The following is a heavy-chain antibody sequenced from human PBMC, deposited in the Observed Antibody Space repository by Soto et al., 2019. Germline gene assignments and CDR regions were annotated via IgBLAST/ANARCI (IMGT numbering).Heavy chain of an antibody. CDR2: ISGIGSST. CDR3: TRGGASSSWYYNY. D-gene: IGHD6-13*01. J-gene: IGHJ4*02. CDR1: GFPFSGYA. V-gene: IGHV3-23*01. Sequence: GGSLRLSCAASGFPFSGYAINWVRQAPGKGLEWVSIISGIGSSTNYADSVKGRFTISRDNSRDTVHLQMNSLRAEDTAVYYCTRGGASSSWYYNYWGQGIVVTVSS.